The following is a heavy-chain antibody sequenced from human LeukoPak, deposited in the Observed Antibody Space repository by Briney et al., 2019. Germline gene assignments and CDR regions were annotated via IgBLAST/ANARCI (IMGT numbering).Heavy chain of an antibody. J-gene: IGHJ4*02. V-gene: IGHV4-61*02. CDR2: MYTSGST. Sequence: SETLSLTCTVSGGSISSGSYYWSWIRQPAGKGLEWIGRMYTSGSTKYNPSLKSRVTISVDTSKNQFSLKLSSVTAADTAVYYCARGRVYYYGSGTYPLFDYWGQGTLVTVSS. CDR3: ARGRVYYYGSGTYPLFDY. CDR1: GGSISSGSYY. D-gene: IGHD3-10*01.